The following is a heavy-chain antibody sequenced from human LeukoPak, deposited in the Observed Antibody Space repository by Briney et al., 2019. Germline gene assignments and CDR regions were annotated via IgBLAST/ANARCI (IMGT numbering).Heavy chain of an antibody. Sequence: QPGGSLRLSCAASGFTFSSYWMNWVRQAPGKGPEWVANIKQGGSEIYYVGSVKGRFTISRDDARNSLHLQLNSLRAEDTAVYYCAKVKHDWGFADYFDYWGQGTLVTVSS. V-gene: IGHV3-7*03. J-gene: IGHJ4*02. CDR1: GFTFSSYW. D-gene: IGHD7-27*01. CDR3: AKVKHDWGFADYFDY. CDR2: IKQGGSEI.